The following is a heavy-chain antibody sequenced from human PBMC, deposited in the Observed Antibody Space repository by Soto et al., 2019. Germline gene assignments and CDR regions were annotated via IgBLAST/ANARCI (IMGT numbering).Heavy chain of an antibody. D-gene: IGHD3-10*01. Sequence: ASVKVSCKASGYTFTCYGISWVRQATGQGLEWMGWISAYNGNTNYAQKLQGRVTMTTDTSTSTAYLDLRSLRSDYTAVYFCARDTSRGEYDYWGQGTLVTVSS. CDR1: GYTFTCYG. J-gene: IGHJ4*02. CDR2: ISAYNGNT. V-gene: IGHV1-18*01. CDR3: ARDTSRGEYDY.